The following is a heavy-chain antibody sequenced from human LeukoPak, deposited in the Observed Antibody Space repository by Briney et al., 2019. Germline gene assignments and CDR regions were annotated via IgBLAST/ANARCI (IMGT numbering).Heavy chain of an antibody. J-gene: IGHJ4*02. CDR1: AFIFSGHW. Sequence: GGSLRLSCEGSAFIFSGHWMNWVRQTPGKGLEWVASIKEDGSERQYVDSVKGRFSISRDNTKGSLFLQLNSLRAEDTAVYYCAKDGGLWVSAHWGDSWGRGTLVTVSS. D-gene: IGHD7-27*01. CDR2: IKEDGSER. V-gene: IGHV3-7*03. CDR3: AKDGGLWVSAHWGDS.